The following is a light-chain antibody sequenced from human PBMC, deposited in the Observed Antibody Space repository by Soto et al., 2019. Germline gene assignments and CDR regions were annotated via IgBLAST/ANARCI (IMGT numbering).Light chain of an antibody. CDR1: QGIRND. CDR2: AAS. Sequence: IQMTQSPSSLSASVGDRVTITCRASQGIRNDLGWYQQKPGKAPKLLISAASSLRSGVPSRFSGSGSGTDFTLTISSLQPEDFATYYCQQSFSTLGWTFGQGTKVDI. J-gene: IGKJ1*01. V-gene: IGKV1-39*01. CDR3: QQSFSTLGWT.